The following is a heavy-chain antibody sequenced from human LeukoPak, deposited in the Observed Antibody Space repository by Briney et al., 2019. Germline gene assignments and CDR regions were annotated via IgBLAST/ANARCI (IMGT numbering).Heavy chain of an antibody. J-gene: IGHJ4*02. CDR1: GFAFSSYA. CDR2: IGDSAGIT. D-gene: IGHD1-26*01. Sequence: GGSLRLSCAASGFAFSSYALSWVRQAPGKGLEWVSGIGDSAGITYYADSVKGRFTISRDNSKNTLYLQMNSLRAEDTAVYYCAAESSGSREPYYFDYWGQGTLVTVSS. V-gene: IGHV3-23*01. CDR3: AAESSGSREPYYFDY.